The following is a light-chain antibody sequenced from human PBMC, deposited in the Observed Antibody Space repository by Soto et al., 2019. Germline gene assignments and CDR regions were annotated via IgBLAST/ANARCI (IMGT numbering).Light chain of an antibody. Sequence: SALTQPASVSGSLGQSITFSCTGSSSDVGAYNFVSWYQQHPGKAPKLIISEVSDRPSGVSDRFSGSKSGNTASLSISGLQAEDEADYYCTSYTTSSTYVFGTGTKLTVL. J-gene: IGLJ1*01. CDR3: TSYTTSSTYV. V-gene: IGLV2-14*01. CDR1: SSDVGAYNF. CDR2: EVS.